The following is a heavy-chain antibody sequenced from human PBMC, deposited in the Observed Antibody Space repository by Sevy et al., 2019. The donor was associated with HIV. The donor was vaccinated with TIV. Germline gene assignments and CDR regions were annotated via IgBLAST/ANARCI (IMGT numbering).Heavy chain of an antibody. J-gene: IGHJ4*02. Sequence: GGSLRLSCAASGFTFSDAWMSWVRQAPGKGLEWVGLIKSKTGGGKSDYAAPVKGRFTITRDESKNMLYLQMNSLKAEDTALYYCTTYPTGDFYYFDYWGQGTLVTVSS. CDR3: TTYPTGDFYYFDY. V-gene: IGHV3-15*01. CDR2: IKSKTGGGKS. CDR1: GFTFSDAW. D-gene: IGHD7-27*01.